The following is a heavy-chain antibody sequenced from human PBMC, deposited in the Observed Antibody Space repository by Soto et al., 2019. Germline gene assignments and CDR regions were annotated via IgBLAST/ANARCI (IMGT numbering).Heavy chain of an antibody. CDR2: IRSKAYGGTT. CDR3: TRADTAMGYYYYYYMDV. J-gene: IGHJ6*03. CDR1: GFTFGDYA. Sequence: GGSLRLSCTASGFTFGDYAMSWFRQAPGKGLEWVGFIRSKAYGGTTEYAASVKGRFTISRDDSKSIAYLQMNSLKTEDTAVYYCTRADTAMGYYYYYYMDVWGKGTTVTVSS. V-gene: IGHV3-49*03. D-gene: IGHD5-18*01.